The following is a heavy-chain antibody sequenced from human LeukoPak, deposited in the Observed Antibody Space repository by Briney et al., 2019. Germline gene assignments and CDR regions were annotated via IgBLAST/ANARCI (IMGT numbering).Heavy chain of an antibody. J-gene: IGHJ5*02. CDR2: IYSGGST. V-gene: IGHV3-53*01. D-gene: IGHD5-12*01. CDR1: GFTVSSNY. CDR3: ARVESGYDEHRFDP. Sequence: GGSLRLSCAASGFTVSSNYMSWVRQAPGKGLEWVSVIYSGGSTYYADSVKGRFTISRDNSKNTLYLQMNSLRVEDTAVYYCARVESGYDEHRFDPWGQGTLVTVSS.